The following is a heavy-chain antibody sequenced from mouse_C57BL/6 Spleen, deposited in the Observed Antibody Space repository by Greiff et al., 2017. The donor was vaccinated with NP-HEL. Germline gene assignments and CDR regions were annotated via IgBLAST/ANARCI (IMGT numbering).Heavy chain of an antibody. J-gene: IGHJ2*01. D-gene: IGHD1-1*01. V-gene: IGHV1-26*01. Sequence: EVQLQQSGPELVKPGASVKISCQASGYTFNDYYMNWVKQSHGKSLEWIGDINPNNGGSSYHQQFKGKATLTVDKSSSTAYMELHCLTSEDSAVYDWARGGYYYGSRDCWGQGTTLTV. CDR1: GYTFNDYY. CDR2: INPNNGGS. CDR3: ARGGYYYGSRDC.